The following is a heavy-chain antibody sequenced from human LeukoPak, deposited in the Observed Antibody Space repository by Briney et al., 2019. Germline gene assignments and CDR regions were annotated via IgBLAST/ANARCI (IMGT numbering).Heavy chain of an antibody. V-gene: IGHV4-34*01. D-gene: IGHD2-2*01. CDR3: ARAPGGYCSSTSCRIYAFDI. CDR2: INHSGST. J-gene: IGHJ3*02. CDR1: GGSFSGYY. Sequence: SETLSLTCAVYGGSFSGYYWSWIRQPPGKGLEWIGEINHSGSTNYNPSLKSRVTISVDTSKNRFSLKLSSVTAADTAVYYCARAPGGYCSSTSCRIYAFDIWGQGTMVTVSS.